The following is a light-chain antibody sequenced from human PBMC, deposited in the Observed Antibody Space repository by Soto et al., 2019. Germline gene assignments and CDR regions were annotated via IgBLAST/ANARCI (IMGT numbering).Light chain of an antibody. J-gene: IGKJ4*01. V-gene: IGKV1-12*01. CDR3: QQDNSFPLT. Sequence: DIVMTQSPSSVSVSPGDRATISCRASQGVSNCLAWYQQKPGRAPTLLIYTASTLHTGIPARFSGSRSGTEFTLTISSLQPEDFAVYYCQQDNSFPLTFGQGTQVEIK. CDR2: TAS. CDR1: QGVSNC.